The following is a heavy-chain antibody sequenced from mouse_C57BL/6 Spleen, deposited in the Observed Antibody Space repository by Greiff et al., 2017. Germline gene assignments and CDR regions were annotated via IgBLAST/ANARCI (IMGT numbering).Heavy chain of an antibody. D-gene: IGHD2-13*01. CDR3: ARGEYEDYYAMGY. CDR2: IYPGDGDT. J-gene: IGHJ4*01. CDR1: GYAFSSYW. Sequence: QVQLQQSGAELVKPGASVKISCKASGYAFSSYWMNWVKQRPGKGLEWIGQIYPGDGDTNNNGKFKGKATLTADKSSSTAYMQLSSLTSEDSAVYFCARGEYEDYYAMGYWGQGTSVTVSS. V-gene: IGHV1-80*01.